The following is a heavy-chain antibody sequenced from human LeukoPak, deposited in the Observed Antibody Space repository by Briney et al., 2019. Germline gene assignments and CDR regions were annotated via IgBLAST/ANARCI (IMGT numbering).Heavy chain of an antibody. J-gene: IGHJ5*02. Sequence: SETLSLTCTVSGGSISSSGYYCGWIRQPPGKGLEWIGSMYHSGSTYYNPSLKSRVTISVDTSKNQFSLKVSSVTAADTAVYYCAREPGDYGDYGSWGQGTLVTVSS. CDR1: GGSISSSGYY. CDR2: MYHSGST. CDR3: AREPGDYGDYGS. D-gene: IGHD4-17*01. V-gene: IGHV4-39*01.